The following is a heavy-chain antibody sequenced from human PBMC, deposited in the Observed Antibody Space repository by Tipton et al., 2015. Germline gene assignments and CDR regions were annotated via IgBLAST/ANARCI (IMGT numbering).Heavy chain of an antibody. J-gene: IGHJ6*02. CDR2: ISNTGNT. CDR1: GGSVSSGSYY. V-gene: IGHV4-61*01. Sequence: TLSLTCTVSGGSVSSGSYYWSWIRQPPGKGLEWIGYISNTGNTHYNPSLKSRVTISLNTSKNQFSLKMSSVTAADTAVYFCARDLEHGMDVWGQGTTVTVS. CDR3: ARDLEHGMDV.